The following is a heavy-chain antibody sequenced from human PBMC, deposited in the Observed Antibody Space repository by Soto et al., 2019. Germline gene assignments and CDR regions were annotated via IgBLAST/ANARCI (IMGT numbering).Heavy chain of an antibody. Sequence: SETLSLTCTFSVGSVSSGSYYCSWIRQPPGKGLEWIGYIYYSGSTNYNPSLKSRVTISVDTSKNQFSLKLSSVTAADTAVYYCARDGDSTAFDIWGQGTMVSVSS. V-gene: IGHV4-61*01. CDR1: VGSVSSGSYY. D-gene: IGHD7-27*01. CDR3: ARDGDSTAFDI. CDR2: IYYSGST. J-gene: IGHJ3*02.